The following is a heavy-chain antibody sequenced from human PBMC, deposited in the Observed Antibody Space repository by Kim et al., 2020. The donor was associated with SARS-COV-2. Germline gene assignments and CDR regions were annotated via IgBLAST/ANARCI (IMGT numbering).Heavy chain of an antibody. CDR2: ISGSGGST. CDR3: AKHIVPAGYDF. V-gene: IGHV3-23*01. CDR1: GFTFSAYA. D-gene: IGHD2-2*01. J-gene: IGHJ4*02. Sequence: GGSLRLSCAASGFTFSAYAMTWVRQAPGKGLEWVSSISGSGGSTFYADSVKGRFTISRDSSKNTLSLHMNSLRAEDTAVYYCAKHIVPAGYDFWGQGTLV.